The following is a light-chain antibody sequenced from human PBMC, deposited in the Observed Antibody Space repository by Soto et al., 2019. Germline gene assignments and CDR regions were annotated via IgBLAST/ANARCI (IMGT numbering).Light chain of an antibody. J-gene: IGKJ1*01. CDR1: QSVSSN. V-gene: IGKV3-15*01. Sequence: EIVMTQSPATLSVSPGERATLSCRASQSVSSNLAWYQQKPGQAPRLLIYGASTRATGIPARFSGSGSGTDFTLNVSSLEPEDFAVYYCQQRSNWPTFGQGTKVDIK. CDR3: QQRSNWPT. CDR2: GAS.